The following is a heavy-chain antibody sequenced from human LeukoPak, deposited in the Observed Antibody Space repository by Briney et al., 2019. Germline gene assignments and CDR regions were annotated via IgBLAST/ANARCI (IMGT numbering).Heavy chain of an antibody. V-gene: IGHV4-34*01. CDR3: ARDLRRYFDL. J-gene: IGHJ2*01. CDR1: GGSFSGYY. CDR2: INHSGST. Sequence: SETLSLTCAVYGGSFSGYYWSWIRQPPGKGLEWIGEINHSGSTNYNPSLKSRVTISVDTSKNQFSLKLSSVTAADTAIYYCARDLRRYFDLWGRGTLVTVSS.